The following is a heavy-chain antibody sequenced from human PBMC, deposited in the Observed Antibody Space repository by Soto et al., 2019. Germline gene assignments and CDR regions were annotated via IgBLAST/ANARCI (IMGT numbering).Heavy chain of an antibody. CDR1: GLTVRTTY. J-gene: IGHJ6*02. Sequence: GGSLSLSCGASGLTVRTTYMSWIRQAPGKGLEWVAVIWYDGSNKYYADSVKGRFTISRDNSKNTLYLQMNSLRAEDTAVYYCARNHYYDSSGYSDVWGQGTTVTVSS. V-gene: IGHV3-33*08. D-gene: IGHD3-22*01. CDR2: IWYDGSNK. CDR3: ARNHYYDSSGYSDV.